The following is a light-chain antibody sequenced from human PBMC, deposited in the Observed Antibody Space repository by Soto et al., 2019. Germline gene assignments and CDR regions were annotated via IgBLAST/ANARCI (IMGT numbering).Light chain of an antibody. CDR3: CSYAGSYTHYV. CDR2: DVS. Sequence: QSVLTQPRSVSGSPGQSVTISCTGTSSDVGGYNYVSWYQQHPGKAPKLMIYDVSKRPSGVPDRFSGSKSGNTASLTISGLQAEDEADYYCCSYAGSYTHYVFGTGTKVT. V-gene: IGLV2-11*01. J-gene: IGLJ1*01. CDR1: SSDVGGYNY.